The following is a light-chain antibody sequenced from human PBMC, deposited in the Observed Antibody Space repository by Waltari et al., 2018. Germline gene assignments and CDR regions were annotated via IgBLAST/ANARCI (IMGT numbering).Light chain of an antibody. CDR3: MQSLQALWT. J-gene: IGKJ1*01. CDR2: LGS. CDR1: QSLLHSNGNNY. Sequence: DIVMTQFPVSLPVTPGEPASISCRSSQSLLHSNGNNYLDWYLQKPGQSPQLLIYLGSNRASGVPDRCSGSGSGAEVTLKISKVEAEDVGVYYCMQSLQALWTFGPGTKVEFK. V-gene: IGKV2-28*01.